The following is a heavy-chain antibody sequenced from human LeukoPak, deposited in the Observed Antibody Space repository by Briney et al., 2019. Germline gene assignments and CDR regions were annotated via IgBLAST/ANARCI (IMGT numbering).Heavy chain of an antibody. CDR1: GFTIIAYS. V-gene: IGHV3-7*01. CDR2: IKQDGSEK. D-gene: IGHD1-26*01. Sequence: PGGSLMLSCAASGFTIIAYSMSWFRQAPGKELEGLANIKQDGSEKYYVGSVKGRFTISRDNAKNSLYLQMNSLRAEDTAVYYCARDPAPRVPPGSYSDYWGKGTLVTVSS. CDR3: ARDPAPRVPPGSYSDY. J-gene: IGHJ4*02.